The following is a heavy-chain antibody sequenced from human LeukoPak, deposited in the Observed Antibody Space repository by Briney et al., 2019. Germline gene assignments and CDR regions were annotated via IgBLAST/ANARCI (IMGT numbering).Heavy chain of an antibody. J-gene: IGHJ6*02. CDR2: ISYDGSNK. D-gene: IGHD3-3*01. CDR3: AKDLSITIFGVVGYYYYGMDV. V-gene: IGHV3-30*18. CDR1: GFTFSSYG. Sequence: GGSLRLSCEASGFTFSSYGMHWVRQAPGKGLEWVAVISYDGSNKYYADSVKGRFTISRDNSKNTLYLQVNSLRAEDTAVYYCAKDLSITIFGVVGYYYYGMDVWGQGTTVTVSS.